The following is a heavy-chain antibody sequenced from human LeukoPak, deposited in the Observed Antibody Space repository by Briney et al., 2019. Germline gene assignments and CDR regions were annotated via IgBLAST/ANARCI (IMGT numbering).Heavy chain of an antibody. CDR2: ISVGSIT. J-gene: IGHJ4*02. CDR3: AKHLAYSRQSPDY. CDR1: GFTFSSYA. V-gene: IGHV3-23*01. D-gene: IGHD6-13*01. Sequence: PEGSLRLSCAASGFTFSSYAMSWVRQAPGKGLEWVSAISVGSITYYADSVKGRFTISRDNSKNTLYLQMNSLRAEDTAVYYCAKHLAYSRQSPDYWGQGTLVTVSS.